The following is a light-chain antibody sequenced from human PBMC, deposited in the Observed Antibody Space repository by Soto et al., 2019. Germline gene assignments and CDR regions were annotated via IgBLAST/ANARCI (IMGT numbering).Light chain of an antibody. CDR1: QRVISRY. CDR3: HQRQYWPPIT. Sequence: ELVLTQSPGTLSLSPGARATLSCRASQRVISRYLAWYQKKPGQPPRLLIYGASTRATGIPARFSGSGSGTDFTLTISSLEPEDFAVYYCHQRQYWPPITFGQGTRLEIK. J-gene: IGKJ5*01. V-gene: IGKV3D-20*02. CDR2: GAS.